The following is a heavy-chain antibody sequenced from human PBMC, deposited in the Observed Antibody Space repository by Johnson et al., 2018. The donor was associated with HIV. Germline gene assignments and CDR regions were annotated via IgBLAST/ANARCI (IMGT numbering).Heavy chain of an antibody. J-gene: IGHJ3*02. CDR2: ISYYGSNK. D-gene: IGHD4-23*01. CDR3: ARGDWLTVVTSPDAFDI. V-gene: IGHV3-30*03. Sequence: QVQLVESGGGVVQPGRSLRLSCAASGFTFSSYGMHWVRQAPGKGLEWVAVISYYGSNKHYAHSVKGRYSISRDNTKDTLSLQMNSLRVEDTAVYYCARGDWLTVVTSPDAFDIWGQGTMVTVSS. CDR1: GFTFSSYG.